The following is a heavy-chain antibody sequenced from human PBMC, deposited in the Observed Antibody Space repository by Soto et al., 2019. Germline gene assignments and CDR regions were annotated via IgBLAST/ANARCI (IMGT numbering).Heavy chain of an antibody. CDR3: AKDGGGTCYIGCWFDP. CDR2: ITSSVSNDI. J-gene: IGHJ5*02. D-gene: IGHD2-15*01. Sequence: GGSLRLSCSASWFNFYTYSMNWVRQAPGKGLEWVSYITSSVSNDIYYADSVKGRFTISRDNAKNTLYLQMNSLRAEDTAIYYCAKDGGGTCYIGCWFDPWGQGTLVTVSS. CDR1: WFNFYTYS. V-gene: IGHV3-21*04.